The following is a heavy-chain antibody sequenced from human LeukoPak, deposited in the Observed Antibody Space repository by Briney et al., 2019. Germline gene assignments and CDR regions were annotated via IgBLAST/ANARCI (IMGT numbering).Heavy chain of an antibody. Sequence: SETLSLTCAVYGGSFNGYYWSWIRQPPGKGLEWIGEINHSGRNNYNPSLKSRVTMSLDTSKNQFSLKLSSVTAADTAAYYCARATGIKVPPGYWGQGTLVTVSS. CDR2: INHSGRN. CDR3: ARATGIKVPPGY. J-gene: IGHJ4*02. D-gene: IGHD1-1*01. CDR1: GGSFNGYY. V-gene: IGHV4-34*01.